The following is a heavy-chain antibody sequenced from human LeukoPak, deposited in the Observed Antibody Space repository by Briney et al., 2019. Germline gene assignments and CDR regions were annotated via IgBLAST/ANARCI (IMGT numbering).Heavy chain of an antibody. CDR3: ARARKQQLYFDAFDV. CDR1: GGSISSSSYY. CDR2: IYYSGST. J-gene: IGHJ3*01. D-gene: IGHD6-13*01. Sequence: SETLSLTCTVSGGSISSSSYYWGWIRQPPGKGLEWIGSIYYSGSTYYNPSLKSRVTISVDTSKNHFSLKLSSVTAADTAVYYCARARKQQLYFDAFDVWGQGTMVTVSS. V-gene: IGHV4-39*02.